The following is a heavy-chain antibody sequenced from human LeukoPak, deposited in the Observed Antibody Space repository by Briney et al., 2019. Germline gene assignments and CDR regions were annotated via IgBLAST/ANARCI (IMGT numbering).Heavy chain of an antibody. Sequence: PGGSLRLSCAASGFTFSSYGMHWVRQAPGKGLEWVAVIWYDGSNKYYADSVKGRFTISRDNSKNTLYLQMNSLRAEDTAVYYCAKGGGSGWYVRYYFDYWGQGTLVTVSS. V-gene: IGHV3-33*06. D-gene: IGHD6-19*01. CDR2: IWYDGSNK. CDR1: GFTFSSYG. CDR3: AKGGGSGWYVRYYFDY. J-gene: IGHJ4*02.